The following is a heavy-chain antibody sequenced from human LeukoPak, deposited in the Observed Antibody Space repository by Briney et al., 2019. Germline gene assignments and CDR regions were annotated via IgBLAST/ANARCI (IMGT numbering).Heavy chain of an antibody. D-gene: IGHD1-26*01. V-gene: IGHV3-21*01. CDR2: IDISGTYI. CDR3: ARDLSATARAYDY. J-gene: IGHJ4*01. CDR1: GFIVSDYN. Sequence: GGSLRLSCAASGFIVSDYNMNGVRQAPGKGLEWVSFIDISGTYITYADSVKGRFTISRDNAKNSLYLQMNSLRAEDTAVYYCARDLSATARAYDYWGQGTLVTVTS.